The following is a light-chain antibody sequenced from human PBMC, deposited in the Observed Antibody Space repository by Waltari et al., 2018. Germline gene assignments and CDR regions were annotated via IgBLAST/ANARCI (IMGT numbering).Light chain of an antibody. J-gene: IGKJ3*01. Sequence: DIQMTQSPSSLSASVGDRVTITCRASQSVTSYLNWYQQKPGRAPNLLIYAASNLQIGVPSRFSGSGFGTEFTLTISSLQPEDFATYYCQQSYNTPFTFGPGTKVDI. CDR1: QSVTSY. CDR3: QQSYNTPFT. CDR2: AAS. V-gene: IGKV1-39*01.